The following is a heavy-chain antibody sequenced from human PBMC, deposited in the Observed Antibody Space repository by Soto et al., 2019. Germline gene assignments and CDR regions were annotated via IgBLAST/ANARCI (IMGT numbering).Heavy chain of an antibody. CDR2: ISYDGSNK. CDR1: GFTFSSYA. CDR3: ARDGIAVALPDY. D-gene: IGHD6-19*01. V-gene: IGHV3-30-3*01. Sequence: GGSLRLSCAASGFTFSSYAMHWVRQAPGKGLEWVAVISYDGSNKYYADSAKGRFTISRDNSKNTLYLQMNSLRAEDTAVYYCARDGIAVALPDYWGQGTLVTVSS. J-gene: IGHJ4*02.